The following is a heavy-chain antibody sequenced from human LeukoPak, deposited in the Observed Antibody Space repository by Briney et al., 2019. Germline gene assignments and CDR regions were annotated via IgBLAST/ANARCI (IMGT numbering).Heavy chain of an antibody. D-gene: IGHD2-15*01. CDR3: ARVSRDIVVVVPATGYFDY. J-gene: IGHJ4*02. V-gene: IGHV3-21*01. Sequence: GGSLRLSCAASGFTFSSYSMNWVRQAPGKGLEWVSSISSSSCYIYYADSVKGRFTISRDNAKNSLYLQMNSLRAEDTAVYYCARVSRDIVVVVPATGYFDYWGQGTLVTVSS. CDR2: ISSSSCYI. CDR1: GFTFSSYS.